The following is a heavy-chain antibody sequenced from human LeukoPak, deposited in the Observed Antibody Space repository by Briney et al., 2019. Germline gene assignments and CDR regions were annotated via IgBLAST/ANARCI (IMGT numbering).Heavy chain of an antibody. CDR1: GFTFDDYA. CDR2: INWNTNSI. D-gene: IGHD6-19*01. Sequence: GGSLRLSCAASGFTFDDYAMRWVRQAPGKGLEWVSGINWNTNSIKYADSVKGRFTISRDNAKNSLYLQMNSLRAEDTAFYYCAKGSSGWSMDAFDIWGQGTMDTVSS. J-gene: IGHJ3*02. CDR3: AKGSSGWSMDAFDI. V-gene: IGHV3-9*01.